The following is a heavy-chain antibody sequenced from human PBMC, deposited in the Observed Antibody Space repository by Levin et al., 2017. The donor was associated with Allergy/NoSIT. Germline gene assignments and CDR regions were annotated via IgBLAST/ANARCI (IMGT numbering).Heavy chain of an antibody. CDR2: INPNSGNT. CDR3: ASHVDTEMVIGSLDH. J-gene: IGHJ4*02. CDR1: GYNFNGYY. V-gene: IGHV1-2*02. Sequence: ASVKVSCKASGYNFNGYYLYWVRQAPGQGLEWMGWINPNSGNTNYAQKFEGRVTMTRDTSINTVYMELSRLRSDDTALSYCASHVDTEMVIGSLDHWGQGTLVTVSS. D-gene: IGHD5-18*01.